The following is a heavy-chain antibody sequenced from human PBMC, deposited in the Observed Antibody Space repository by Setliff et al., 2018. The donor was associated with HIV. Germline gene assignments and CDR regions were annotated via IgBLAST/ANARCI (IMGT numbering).Heavy chain of an antibody. CDR1: GGSISTHH. CDR3: ARVLSSGYDVLTYYFDY. V-gene: IGHV4-59*11. J-gene: IGHJ4*02. CDR2: INYDGKT. D-gene: IGHD3-9*01. Sequence: ASETLSLTCTVSGGSISTHHWSWIRQPPGKGLEWIGQINYDGKTNYNPSLKSRVTVSVDKSKDQLSLNLNSVTAADTAVYFCARVLSSGYDVLTYYFDYWGQGTLVTAPQ.